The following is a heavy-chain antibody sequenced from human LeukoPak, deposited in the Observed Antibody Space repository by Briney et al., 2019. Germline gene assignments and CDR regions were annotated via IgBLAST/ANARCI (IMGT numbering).Heavy chain of an antibody. CDR3: ARGYSSSWYSSPTYHFDY. V-gene: IGHV4-59*01. D-gene: IGHD6-13*01. Sequence: PSETLSLTCTVSGGSISSYYWSWIRQPPGKGLECIGYIYYSGSTNYNPSLKSRVTISVDTSKNQFSLKLSSVTAADTAVYYCARGYSSSWYSSPTYHFDYWGQGTLVTVSS. J-gene: IGHJ4*02. CDR2: IYYSGST. CDR1: GGSISSYY.